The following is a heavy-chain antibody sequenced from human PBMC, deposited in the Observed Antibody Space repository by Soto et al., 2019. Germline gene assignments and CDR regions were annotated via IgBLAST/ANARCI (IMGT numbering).Heavy chain of an antibody. V-gene: IGHV3-15*01. Sequence: EVQLVESGGGLVKPGGSLRLSCAASGFTFGNAWMNWVHQTPGKGLEWVGRIKSKTDGGTADYAAPVKGRFTISRDDSKNALYLQMNSLKTEDTAVYYCTTDRGHMYDFDYWGQGTLVPVSS. J-gene: IGHJ4*02. D-gene: IGHD5-18*01. CDR3: TTDRGHMYDFDY. CDR1: GFTFGNAW. CDR2: IKSKTDGGTA.